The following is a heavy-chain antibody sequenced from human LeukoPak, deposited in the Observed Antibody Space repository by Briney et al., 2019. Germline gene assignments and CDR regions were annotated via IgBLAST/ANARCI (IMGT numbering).Heavy chain of an antibody. CDR1: GFTVGSNY. CDR3: ASEGDILTGYYIYYYGMDV. V-gene: IGHV3-66*01. CDR2: IYSGGST. D-gene: IGHD3-9*01. Sequence: GGSLRLSCAASGFTVGSNYMSWVRQAPGKGLEWVSVIYSGGSTYYADSVKGRFTISRDNSKNTLYLQMNSLRAEDTAVYYCASEGDILTGYYIYYYGMDVWGQGTTVTVSS. J-gene: IGHJ6*02.